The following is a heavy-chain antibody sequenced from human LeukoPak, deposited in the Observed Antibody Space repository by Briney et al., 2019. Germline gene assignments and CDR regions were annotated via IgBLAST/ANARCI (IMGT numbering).Heavy chain of an antibody. V-gene: IGHV1-69*13. CDR3: ARVTTYCGGDCYPPFDY. Sequence: GASVKVSCKASGGTFSSYAISWVRQAPGQGLEWMGGIIPIFGTANYAQKFQSRVTITADESTSTAYMELSSLRAEDTAVYYCARVTTYCGGDCYPPFDYWGQGTLVTVSS. CDR2: IIPIFGTA. CDR1: GGTFSSYA. D-gene: IGHD2-21*02. J-gene: IGHJ4*02.